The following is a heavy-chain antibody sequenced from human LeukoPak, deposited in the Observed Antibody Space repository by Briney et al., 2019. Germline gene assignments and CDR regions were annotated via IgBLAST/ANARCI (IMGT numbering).Heavy chain of an antibody. D-gene: IGHD3-16*02. CDR1: GFTFSGNW. V-gene: IGHV3-74*01. Sequence: GGSLRLSCVASGFTFSGNWMHWVRQTPGKGLMWVSTIHSDGSIIAYADSVKGRFTISRDNAENTLYLQMNSLRAEDTAVYYCARGTAGYHSSYFDYWGQGTLVTVSS. CDR3: ARGTAGYHSSYFDY. CDR2: IHSDGSII. J-gene: IGHJ4*02.